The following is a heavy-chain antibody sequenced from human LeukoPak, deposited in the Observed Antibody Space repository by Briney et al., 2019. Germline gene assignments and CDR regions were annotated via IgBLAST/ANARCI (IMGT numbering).Heavy chain of an antibody. CDR3: ARDRGNDYNSYFFDY. J-gene: IGHJ4*02. CDR1: AFTFSSYS. CDR2: ISSSGSYI. Sequence: GGSLRLSCAASAFTFSSYSMNWVRQAPGKGLEWVSSISSSGSYIYYADSVKGRFTISRDNAKNSLYLQMNSLRAEDTAVYYCARDRGNDYNSYFFDYWGQGILVTVSS. V-gene: IGHV3-21*01. D-gene: IGHD5-24*01.